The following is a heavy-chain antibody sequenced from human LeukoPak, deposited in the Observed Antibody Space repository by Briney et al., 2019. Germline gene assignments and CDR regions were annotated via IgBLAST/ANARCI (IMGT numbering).Heavy chain of an antibody. J-gene: IGHJ5*02. V-gene: IGHV4-34*01. CDR3: ARDSRYSSGSPRDWFDP. CDR1: GGSFSGYY. D-gene: IGHD3-22*01. CDR2: INHSGST. Sequence: SETLSLTCAVYGGSFSGYYWSWIRQPPGKGLEWIGEINHSGSTNYNPSLKSRVTISVDTSKNQFSLKLSSVTAADTAVYYCARDSRYSSGSPRDWFDPWGQGTLVTVSS.